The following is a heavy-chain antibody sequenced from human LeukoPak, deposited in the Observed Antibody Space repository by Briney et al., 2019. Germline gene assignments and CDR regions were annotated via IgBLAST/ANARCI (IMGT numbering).Heavy chain of an antibody. V-gene: IGHV3-48*01. Sequence: GGSLRLSCAASGFTFSSYSMNWVRQAPGKGLEWLSYISSSSRTIYYADSVKGRFTISRDNANNSLYLQMNSLRAEDAAAYYCARDRYGDYDFDYWGQGTLVTVSS. CDR3: ARDRYGDYDFDY. D-gene: IGHD4-17*01. CDR2: ISSSSRTI. J-gene: IGHJ4*02. CDR1: GFTFSSYS.